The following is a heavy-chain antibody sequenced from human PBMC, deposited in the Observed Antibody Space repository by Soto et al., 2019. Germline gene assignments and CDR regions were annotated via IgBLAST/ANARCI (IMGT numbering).Heavy chain of an antibody. D-gene: IGHD2-2*01. CDR2: INPNSGGT. Sequence: ASVKVSFKASGYTFTGYYMHWVRHAPGQGLEWMGWINPNSGGTNYAQKFQGRVTMTRDTSISTAYMELSRLRSDDTAVYYCARVRDIVVVPAAIPRDYYYYGMDVWGQGTTVTVSS. J-gene: IGHJ6*02. V-gene: IGHV1-2*02. CDR1: GYTFTGYY. CDR3: ARVRDIVVVPAAIPRDYYYYGMDV.